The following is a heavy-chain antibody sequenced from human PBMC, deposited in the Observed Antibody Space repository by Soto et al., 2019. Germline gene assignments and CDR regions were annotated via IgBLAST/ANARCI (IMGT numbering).Heavy chain of an antibody. CDR1: GFTFSHYA. CDR3: AKDTLWYDSDWYPRPGFDL. V-gene: IGHV3-23*01. CDR2: INAYGTRP. Sequence: EGQLLESGGGFLQPGGSLRLSCADYGFTFSHYARRWVRPAPGKGREGDSAINAYGTRPHYADSVKGRFTIARDSPKNTLDLQMDSLRAEDKAVYYCAKDTLWYDSDWYPRPGFDLWGQASLVTASS. D-gene: IGHD6-19*01. J-gene: IGHJ5*02.